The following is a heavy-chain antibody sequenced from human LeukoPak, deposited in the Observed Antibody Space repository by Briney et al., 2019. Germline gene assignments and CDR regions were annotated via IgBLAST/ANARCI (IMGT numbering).Heavy chain of an antibody. CDR1: GGTFSSYA. CDR2: IIPIFGIA. Sequence: SVKVSCKASGGTFSSYAISWVRQAPGQGLEWMGRIIPIFGIANYAQKFQGRVTITADKPTSTAYMELSSLRSEDTAVYYCASSPVEYFQHWSQGTLVTVSS. V-gene: IGHV1-69*04. J-gene: IGHJ1*01. CDR3: ASSPVEYFQH.